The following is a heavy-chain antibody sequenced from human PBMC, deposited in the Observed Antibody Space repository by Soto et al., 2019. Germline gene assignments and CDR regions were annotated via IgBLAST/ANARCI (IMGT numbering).Heavy chain of an antibody. Sequence: SETLSLTCSGSGVSISGSYWRWIRQSPGKGLEWLGYVYYTGSTNYSPSLRSRVSISVDTCKNEFSLRLSSVTAADTAVYFCARSVAVPGAHIDYWGQGTQVTVSS. D-gene: IGHD6-19*01. J-gene: IGHJ4*02. V-gene: IGHV4-59*01. CDR2: VYYTGST. CDR3: ARSVAVPGAHIDY. CDR1: GVSISGSY.